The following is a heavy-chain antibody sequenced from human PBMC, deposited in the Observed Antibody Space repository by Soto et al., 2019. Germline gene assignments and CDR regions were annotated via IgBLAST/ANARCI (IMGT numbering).Heavy chain of an antibody. V-gene: IGHV3-7*01. D-gene: IGHD2-15*01. CDR1: GFTFSSYW. Sequence: GGSLRLSCAASGFTFSSYWMSWVRQAPGKGLEWVANIKQDGSEKYYVDSVKGRFTISRDNAKNSLYLQMNSLRAEDTAVYYCARDPRYCSGGSCYHQPHYYYMDVWGKGTTVTVSS. CDR2: IKQDGSEK. CDR3: ARDPRYCSGGSCYHQPHYYYMDV. J-gene: IGHJ6*03.